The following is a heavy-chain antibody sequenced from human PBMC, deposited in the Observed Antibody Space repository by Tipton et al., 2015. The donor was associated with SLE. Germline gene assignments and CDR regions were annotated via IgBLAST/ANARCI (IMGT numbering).Heavy chain of an antibody. D-gene: IGHD4-17*01. Sequence: SLRLSCAASGFTFSDYYMSWIRQAPGKGLEWVSYISSSGSTIYYADSVKGRFTISRDNAKNSLYLQMNSLRAEDTAVYYCARDRPTGYYYMDVWGKGTTVTVSS. CDR1: GFTFSDYY. CDR3: ARDRPTGYYYMDV. CDR2: ISSSGSTI. J-gene: IGHJ6*03. V-gene: IGHV3-11*04.